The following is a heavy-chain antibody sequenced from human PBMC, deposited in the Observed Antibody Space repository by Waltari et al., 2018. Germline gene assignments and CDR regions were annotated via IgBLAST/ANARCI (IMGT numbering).Heavy chain of an antibody. Sequence: QVQLVQSGAEVKKPGSSVKVSCKASGGTFSSYAISWVRQAPGQGLEWMGRISPICGTANYAQKFQGRVTITADKSTSTAYMELSSLRSEDTAVYYCARDQGIVATIPQAYWGQGTLVTVSS. V-gene: IGHV1-69*08. CDR2: ISPICGTA. CDR3: ARDQGIVATIPQAY. D-gene: IGHD5-12*01. J-gene: IGHJ4*02. CDR1: GGTFSSYA.